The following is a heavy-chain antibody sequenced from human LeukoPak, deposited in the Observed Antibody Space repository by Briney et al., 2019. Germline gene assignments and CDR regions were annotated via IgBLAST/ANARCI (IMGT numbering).Heavy chain of an antibody. V-gene: IGHV4-34*01. J-gene: IGHJ6*03. D-gene: IGHD2-8*01. Sequence: SETLSLTCAVYGGSFSGYYWSGIRQPPGKGLEWIGEINHSGSTNYNPSLKSRVTISVDTSKNQFSLKLSSVTAADTAVYYCARPVRYYYYYYMDVWGKGTTVTVSS. CDR1: GGSFSGYY. CDR2: INHSGST. CDR3: ARPVRYYYYYYMDV.